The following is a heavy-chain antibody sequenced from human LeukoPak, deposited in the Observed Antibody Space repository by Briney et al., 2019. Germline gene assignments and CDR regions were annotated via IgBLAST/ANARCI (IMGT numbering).Heavy chain of an antibody. CDR2: MNPNSGNT. D-gene: IGHD3-10*01. CDR1: GYTFTSYD. Sequence: ASVKVSCKASGYTFTSYDINWVRQATGQGLEWMGWMNPNSGNTGYAQKFQGRVTMTRNTSISTAHMELSSLRSEDTAVYYCARGRLKGESLQNWGQGTLVTVSS. J-gene: IGHJ4*02. V-gene: IGHV1-8*01. CDR3: ARGRLKGESLQN.